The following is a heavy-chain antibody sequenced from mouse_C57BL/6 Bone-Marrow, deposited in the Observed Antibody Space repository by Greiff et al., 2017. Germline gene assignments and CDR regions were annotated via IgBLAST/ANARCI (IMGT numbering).Heavy chain of an antibody. CDR1: GYTFTSYW. V-gene: IGHV1-55*01. D-gene: IGHD4-1*01. CDR2: IYPTSGRT. CDR3: ARSGPLGRIFDY. Sequence: VQLQQPGAELVKPGASVKMSCKASGYTFTSYWITWVKQRPGQGLEWIGDIYPTSGRTNYNEKFKSKAILTVDTSSNTSYMQLSSRTSEDSAVFYCARSGPLGRIFDYWGQGTTLTVSS. J-gene: IGHJ2*01.